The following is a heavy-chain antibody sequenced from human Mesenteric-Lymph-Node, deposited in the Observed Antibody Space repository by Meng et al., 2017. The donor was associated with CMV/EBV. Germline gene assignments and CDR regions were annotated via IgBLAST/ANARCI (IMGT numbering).Heavy chain of an antibody. V-gene: IGHV3-23*01. CDR1: GFAFSNYA. Sequence: GESLKISCVASGFAFSNYAMNWVRQAPGQGLEWVSPISGSDDITSYADSIKGRFTISRDTSKNTVHLHMKSLRAEDTAVYYCARAPTYYHYGMDVWGQGTTVTVSS. CDR2: ISGSDDIT. CDR3: ARAPTYYHYGMDV. J-gene: IGHJ6*02.